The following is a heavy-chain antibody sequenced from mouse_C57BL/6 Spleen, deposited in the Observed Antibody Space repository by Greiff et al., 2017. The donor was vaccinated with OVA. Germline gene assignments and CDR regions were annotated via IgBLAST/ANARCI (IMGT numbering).Heavy chain of an antibody. D-gene: IGHD1-1*01. CDR1: GYTFTSYG. V-gene: IGHV1-81*01. CDR3: ARSENYGSSLYAMDY. CDR2: IYPRSGNT. J-gene: IGHJ4*01. Sequence: QVQLKQSGAELARPGASVKLSCKASGYTFTSYGISWVKQRTGQGLEWIGEIYPRSGNTYYNEKFKGKATLTADKSSSTAYMELRSLTSEDSAVYFCARSENYGSSLYAMDYWGQGTSVTVSS.